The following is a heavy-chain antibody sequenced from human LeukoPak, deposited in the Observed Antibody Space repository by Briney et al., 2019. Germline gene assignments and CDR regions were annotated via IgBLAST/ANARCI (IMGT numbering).Heavy chain of an antibody. Sequence: SETLSLTCTVSGYSISSGYYWGWIRQPPGKGLEWIGYIYYSGSTNYNPSLKSRVTISVDTSKNQVSLKLRSVTAAETAVYYCARVTGYVIEDNFDYWGQGTLVTVSS. J-gene: IGHJ4*02. CDR2: IYYSGST. D-gene: IGHD2-15*01. V-gene: IGHV4-61*01. CDR1: GYSISSGYY. CDR3: ARVTGYVIEDNFDY.